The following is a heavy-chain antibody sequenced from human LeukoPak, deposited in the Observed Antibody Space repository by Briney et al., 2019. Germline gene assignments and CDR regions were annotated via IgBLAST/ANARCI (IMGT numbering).Heavy chain of an antibody. Sequence: GGSLRLSCAASGFTFSSYGMSWVRQAPGIGLEWVANIKRDGSEKYYLDSVKGRFTISRDNAENSVYLQMNSLRAEDTAVYYCARGYSGYPNWFDPWGQGTLVTVSS. J-gene: IGHJ5*02. CDR3: ARGYSGYPNWFDP. CDR1: GFTFSSYG. D-gene: IGHD5-12*01. V-gene: IGHV3-7*04. CDR2: IKRDGSEK.